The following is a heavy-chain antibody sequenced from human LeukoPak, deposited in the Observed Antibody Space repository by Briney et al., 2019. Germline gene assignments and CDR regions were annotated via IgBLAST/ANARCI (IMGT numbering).Heavy chain of an antibody. CDR2: IYTRGST. CDR1: GGSISSSSYY. Sequence: SETLSLTCTVSGGSISSSSYYWSWIRQPAGKGLEWIGHIYTRGSTNYNPSLKSRVTISVDTSKNRFSLKLSSVSAADTAVYYCARGTRAWYYFDYWGQGSLVTVSS. D-gene: IGHD2-8*02. V-gene: IGHV4-61*09. CDR3: ARGTRAWYYFDY. J-gene: IGHJ4*02.